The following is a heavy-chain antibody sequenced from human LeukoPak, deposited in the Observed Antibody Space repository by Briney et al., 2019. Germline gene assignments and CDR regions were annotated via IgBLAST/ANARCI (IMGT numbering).Heavy chain of an antibody. CDR1: GYTFTSYY. Sequence: ASVKVSCKASGYTFTSYYMHWVRQAPGQGLEWTGIINPSGGSTSYAQKFQGRVTMTRDTSTSTVYMELSSLRSEDTAVYYCARAGGVAAAIDYWGQGTLVTVSS. J-gene: IGHJ4*02. D-gene: IGHD6-13*01. CDR2: INPSGGST. CDR3: ARAGGVAAAIDY. V-gene: IGHV1-46*01.